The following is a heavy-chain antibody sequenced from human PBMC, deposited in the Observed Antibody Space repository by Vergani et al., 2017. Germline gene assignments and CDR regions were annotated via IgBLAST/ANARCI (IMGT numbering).Heavy chain of an antibody. V-gene: IGHV3-49*04. CDR1: GFTFGDYA. J-gene: IGHJ5*02. CDR3: TRAGRSPITGTTERWFDP. Sequence: EVQLVESGGGLVQPGRSLRLSCTASGFTFGDYAMSWVRQAPGKGLEWVGFIRSKAYGGTTEYAASVKGRFTISRDDSKSIAYLQMNSLKTEDTAVYYCTRAGRSPITGTTERWFDPWGQGTLVTVSS. CDR2: IRSKAYGGTT. D-gene: IGHD1-20*01.